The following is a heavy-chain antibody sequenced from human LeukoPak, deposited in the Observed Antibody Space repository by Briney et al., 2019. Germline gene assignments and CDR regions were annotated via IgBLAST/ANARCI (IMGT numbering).Heavy chain of an antibody. D-gene: IGHD3-10*01. Sequence: GRSLRLSCAGSGFTVSSNFMSWVRQAPGKGLEWVSVIYTAGTTYYADSVKGRFTISRDNSKNTLYLQMNSLRAEDTAVYYCARGPRGPARLDYWGQGTLVTVSS. CDR2: IYTAGTT. CDR1: GFTVSSNF. V-gene: IGHV3-53*01. J-gene: IGHJ4*02. CDR3: ARGPRGPARLDY.